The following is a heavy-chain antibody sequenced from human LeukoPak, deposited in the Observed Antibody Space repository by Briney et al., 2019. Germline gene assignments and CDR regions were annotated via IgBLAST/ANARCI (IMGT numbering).Heavy chain of an antibody. V-gene: IGHV1-2*06. Sequence: ASVKVSCKASGYTFTGYYMHWVRQAPGQGLEWMGRINPNSGGTNYAQKFQGRVTMTKDTSISTGYMELSRLRSDDTAVYYCARAPLGHNWFDPWGQGTLVTVSS. CDR1: GYTFTGYY. D-gene: IGHD3-10*01. J-gene: IGHJ5*02. CDR2: INPNSGGT. CDR3: ARAPLGHNWFDP.